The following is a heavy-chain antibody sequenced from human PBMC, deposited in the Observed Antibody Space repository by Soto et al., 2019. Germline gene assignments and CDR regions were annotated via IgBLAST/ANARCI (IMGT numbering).Heavy chain of an antibody. Sequence: PSETLSLTCIVSGGSISSNGYYWNWIRQHPGKGLEWIGYIYHSGSTYYNPSLKSRATISLDTSKNRFSLNLSSVTVADTAMYYCARSVDPWGQGTLVTVSS. J-gene: IGHJ5*02. CDR1: GGSISSNGYY. CDR2: IYHSGST. V-gene: IGHV4-31*03. CDR3: ARSVDP.